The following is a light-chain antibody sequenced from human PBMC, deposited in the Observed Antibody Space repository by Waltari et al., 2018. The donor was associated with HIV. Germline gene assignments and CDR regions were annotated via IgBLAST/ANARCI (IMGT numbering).Light chain of an antibody. CDR3: SSYTSFSTVL. J-gene: IGLJ2*01. CDR1: SSDVGTYSL. CDR2: EGN. V-gene: IGLV2-23*03. Sequence: SALTQPASVSGSPGQSITISCTGRSSDVGTYSLVSWYQHHPGKAPKRMIYEGNKLPSGVSNRFSGSKSGNTASLTISGLQAEDEADYYCSSYTSFSTVLFGGGTKLTVL.